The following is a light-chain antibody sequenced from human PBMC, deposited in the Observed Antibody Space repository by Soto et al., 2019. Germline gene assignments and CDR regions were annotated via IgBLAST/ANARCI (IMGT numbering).Light chain of an antibody. CDR2: GAS. Sequence: EIVLTQSPGTLSLSPGERATLSCRASQSVSSSYLAWYQQKPGQAPRLLIYGASSRATGIPDRFSGSGSGTDFTLTISRLEPEDFATYYCQQSYSTPPRTFGQGTKVEIK. J-gene: IGKJ1*01. CDR3: QQSYSTPPRT. CDR1: QSVSSSY. V-gene: IGKV3-20*01.